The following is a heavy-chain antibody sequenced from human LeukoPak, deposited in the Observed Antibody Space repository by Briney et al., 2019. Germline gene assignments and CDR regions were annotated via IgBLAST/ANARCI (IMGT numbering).Heavy chain of an antibody. D-gene: IGHD6-19*01. V-gene: IGHV4-34*01. CDR3: ARGIAVAGQSYYYYYGMDV. J-gene: IGHJ6*02. Sequence: GSLRLSCAASGFTFSSCAMSWVRQPPGKGLEWIGEINHSGSTNYNPSLKSRVTISVDTSKNQFSLKLSSVTAADTAVYYCARGIAVAGQSYYYYYGMDVWGQGTTVTVSS. CDR2: INHSGST. CDR1: GFTFSSCA.